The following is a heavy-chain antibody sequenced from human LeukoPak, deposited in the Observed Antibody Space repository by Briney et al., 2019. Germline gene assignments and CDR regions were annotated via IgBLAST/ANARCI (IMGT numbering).Heavy chain of an antibody. V-gene: IGHV6-1*01. D-gene: IGHD3-10*01. CDR1: GDSVSRTDAG. CDR3: ARAPLGWFGFGELDY. CDR2: IYYRSHWYG. Sequence: PSQTLSLTCAISGDSVSRTDAGWNWIRQSPSRGLEWLGRIYYRSHWYGDDALSVKSRITINPDTAKNQFSLQLNSVTPEDTAVYYCARAPLGWFGFGELDYWGQGTLVTVST. J-gene: IGHJ4*02.